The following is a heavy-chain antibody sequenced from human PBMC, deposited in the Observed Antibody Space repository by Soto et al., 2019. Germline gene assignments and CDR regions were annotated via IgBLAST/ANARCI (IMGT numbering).Heavy chain of an antibody. CDR2: TYYKSKWYY. CDR3: ARGSWDDVSGHYYMDV. J-gene: IGHJ6*03. V-gene: IGHV6-1*01. CDR1: GDSVSRNIAG. Sequence: SQTLSLTCDISGDSVSRNIAGWNWIRPTPSRGLEWLGRTYYKSKWYYTYAASVKSRITVSPDTSKNQFSLQLTSVTPEDTAVYYCARGSWDDVSGHYYMDVWDKGTTVTVSS. D-gene: IGHD1-1*01.